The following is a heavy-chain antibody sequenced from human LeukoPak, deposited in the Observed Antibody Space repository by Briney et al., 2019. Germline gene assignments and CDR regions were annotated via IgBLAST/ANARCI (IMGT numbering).Heavy chain of an antibody. J-gene: IGHJ5*02. D-gene: IGHD3-10*01. CDR3: ARDYGRTMVRGATGWFDP. CDR1: GYMFTSYG. V-gene: IGHV1-18*01. CDR2: ISAYNGNT. Sequence: ASVKVSCKASGYMFTSYGISWVRQAPGQGLEWMGWISAYNGNTNYAQKLQGRVTMTTDTSTSTAYMELRSLRSDDTAVYYCARDYGRTMVRGATGWFDPWGQGTLVTVSS.